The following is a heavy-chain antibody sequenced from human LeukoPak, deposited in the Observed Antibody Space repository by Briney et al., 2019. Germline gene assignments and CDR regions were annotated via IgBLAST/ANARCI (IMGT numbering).Heavy chain of an antibody. J-gene: IGHJ6*03. CDR1: GYTFTGYG. D-gene: IGHD1-26*01. CDR2: ISAYNGNT. V-gene: IGHV1-18*01. CDR3: ARSKPTSYYYYYMDV. Sequence: ASVKVSCKASGYTFTGYGISWVRQAPGQGLEWMGWISAYNGNTNYAQKLQGRVTMTTDTSTSTAYMELRSLRSDDTAVYYCARSKPTSYYYYYMDVWGKGTTVTVSS.